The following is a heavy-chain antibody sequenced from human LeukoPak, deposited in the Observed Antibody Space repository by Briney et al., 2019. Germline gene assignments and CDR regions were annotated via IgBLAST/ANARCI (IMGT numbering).Heavy chain of an antibody. CDR3: AGCPHDSRSDYDVYSYMDV. Sequence: SETLSLTCAVYGGSFSGYYWSWIRQPPGKGLEWIGEINHSGSTNYNPSLKSRVTISVDTSKNQFSLRLSSVTAADTAIYYCAGCPHDSRSDYDVYSYMDVWGKGTTVTVSS. CDR1: GGSFSGYY. V-gene: IGHV4-34*01. D-gene: IGHD1-26*01. CDR2: INHSGST. J-gene: IGHJ6*03.